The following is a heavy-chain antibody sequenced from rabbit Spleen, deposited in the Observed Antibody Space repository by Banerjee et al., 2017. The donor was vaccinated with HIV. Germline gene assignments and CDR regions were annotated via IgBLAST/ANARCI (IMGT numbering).Heavy chain of an antibody. CDR3: ARDGAGGSYFAL. CDR1: GFSFSDRDV. J-gene: IGHJ4*01. Sequence: QEQLEESGGGLVKPEGSLTLTCKASGFSFSDRDVMCWVRQAPGKGLEWIACINTSSGSTWYASWVNGRFTISRSTSLNTVDLQMTSLTAADTATYFCARDGAGGSYFALWGPGTLVTVS. CDR2: INTSSGST. D-gene: IGHD8-1*01. V-gene: IGHV1S43*01.